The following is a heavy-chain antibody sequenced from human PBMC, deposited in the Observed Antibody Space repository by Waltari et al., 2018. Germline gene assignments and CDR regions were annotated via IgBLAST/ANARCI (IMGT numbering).Heavy chain of an antibody. CDR3: ARAAGVAAAGY. D-gene: IGHD6-13*01. V-gene: IGHV4-38-2*01. CDR2: IYHSGST. CDR1: GYSISSGYY. J-gene: IGHJ4*02. Sequence: QVQLQESGPGLVKPSETLSLTCAVSGYSISSGYYWGWIRQPPGKGLEWIGSIYHSGSTYDNPSLKSRVTISVDTSKNQFSLKLSSVTAADTAVYYCARAAGVAAAGYWGQGTLVTVSS.